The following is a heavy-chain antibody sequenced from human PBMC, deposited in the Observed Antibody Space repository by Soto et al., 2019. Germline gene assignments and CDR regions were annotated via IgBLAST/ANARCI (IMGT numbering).Heavy chain of an antibody. D-gene: IGHD3-22*01. J-gene: IGHJ4*02. CDR1: GFSLSTSGVG. V-gene: IGHV2-5*01. Sequence: QITLKESGPTLVKPTQTLTLTCTFSGFSLSTSGVGVGWIRQPPGKALEWLALIYWNDDKRYSPSLKSRLTITKDTSKTQVVLTLTNMDPVDTATYYCAREHDDSSGYYFDYWGQGTLVTVSS. CDR2: IYWNDDK. CDR3: AREHDDSSGYYFDY.